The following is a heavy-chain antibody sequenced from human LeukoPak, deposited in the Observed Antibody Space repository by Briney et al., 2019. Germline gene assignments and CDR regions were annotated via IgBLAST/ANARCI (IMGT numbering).Heavy chain of an antibody. CDR3: ARSSSTPWYFDL. J-gene: IGHJ2*01. CDR1: GYTFTSYG. V-gene: IGHV1-18*04. Sequence: EASVKVSCKASGYTFTSYGISWVRQAPGQGLEWMGWISAYNGNTNYAQKLQGRVTMTTDTSTSTAYMELRSLRSDDTAVYCCARSSSTPWYFDLWGRGTLVTVSS. D-gene: IGHD2-2*01. CDR2: ISAYNGNT.